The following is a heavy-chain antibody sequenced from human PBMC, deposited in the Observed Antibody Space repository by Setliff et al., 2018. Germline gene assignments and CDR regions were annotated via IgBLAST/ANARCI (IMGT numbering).Heavy chain of an antibody. J-gene: IGHJ3*02. CDR2: ISGSGGST. D-gene: IGHD3-10*01. CDR3: AKEALLWFGELSDAFDI. CDR1: GFTFSSYA. V-gene: IGHV3-23*01. Sequence: GGSLRLSCAASGFTFSSYAMSWVRQAPGKGLEWVSAISGSGGSTYHADSVKGRFTISRDNSKNTLYLQMNSLRAEDTAVYYCAKEALLWFGELSDAFDIWGQGTMVTVSS.